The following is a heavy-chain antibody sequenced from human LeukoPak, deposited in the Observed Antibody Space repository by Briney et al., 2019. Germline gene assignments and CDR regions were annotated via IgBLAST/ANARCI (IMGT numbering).Heavy chain of an antibody. CDR1: GGSMYISNW. CDR3: ARHWGWLQFHDY. Sequence: PSETLSLTCAVSGGSMYISNWWTWVRQSPGKWLEWIGEIHHSGSTNYNPSLKSRVTISVDTSKNHFSLNLRDVTAADMAVYYCARHWGWLQFHDYWGQGTLVTVSS. J-gene: IGHJ4*02. V-gene: IGHV4-4*02. D-gene: IGHD5-24*01. CDR2: IHHSGST.